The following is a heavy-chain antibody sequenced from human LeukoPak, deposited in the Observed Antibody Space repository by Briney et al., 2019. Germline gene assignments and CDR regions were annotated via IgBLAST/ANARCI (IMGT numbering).Heavy chain of an antibody. CDR3: ARGGGGLTGYSDY. Sequence: ASVKVSCKASGGTFSSYAISWVRQAPGQGLEWMGGIIPIFGTANYAQKFQGRVTITADESTSTAYMELSSLRSGDTAVYYCARGGGGLTGYSDYWGQGTLVTVSS. V-gene: IGHV1-69*01. CDR2: IIPIFGTA. D-gene: IGHD3-9*01. J-gene: IGHJ4*02. CDR1: GGTFSSYA.